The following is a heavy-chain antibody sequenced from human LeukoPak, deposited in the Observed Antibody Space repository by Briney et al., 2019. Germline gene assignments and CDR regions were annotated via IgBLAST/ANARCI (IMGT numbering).Heavy chain of an antibody. CDR2: IYTSGSP. CDR1: GRSISSYY. Sequence: SATLSLTCTVSGRSISSYYWSWVRQPPGKGLGWVGYIYTSGSPNYNPSRKSGDTISVDTSKNQFSLKLSSVTAADTAVYYCARQGGRYYYYMDGWGKGTTLAVCS. J-gene: IGHJ6*03. CDR3: ARQGGRYYYYMDG. V-gene: IGHV4-4*09.